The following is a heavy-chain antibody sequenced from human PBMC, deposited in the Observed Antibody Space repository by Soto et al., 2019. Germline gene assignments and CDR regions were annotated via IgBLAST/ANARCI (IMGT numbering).Heavy chain of an antibody. D-gene: IGHD3-16*02. CDR2: TYYRSKWYN. J-gene: IGHJ4*02. V-gene: IGHV6-1*01. CDR1: GDSIADNSAA. Sequence: SQTLSLTCAISGDSIADNSAAWNWIRQSPSRGLEWLGRTYYRSKWYNDYAVSVKSRITINPDTSKNQFSLQLNSVTPEDTAVYYCAREPLDRLEGVQFDYWGQGTLVTVSS. CDR3: AREPLDRLEGVQFDY.